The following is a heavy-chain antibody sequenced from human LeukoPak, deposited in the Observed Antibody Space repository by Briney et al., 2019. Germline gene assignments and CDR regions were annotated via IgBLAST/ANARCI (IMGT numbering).Heavy chain of an antibody. J-gene: IGHJ4*02. D-gene: IGHD6-13*01. CDR3: ARAPQDGSNWSHYFDH. CDR2: IYYIGST. V-gene: IGHV4-59*01. CDR1: GGSISTYY. Sequence: ETSETLSLTCTVSGGSISTYYWSWIRQPPGKRLEWIGYIYYIGSTNYNPSLNNRVTISIDRSRNQFSLKPNSVTPADTAVYYCARAPQDGSNWSHYFDHWGRGALVTVSS.